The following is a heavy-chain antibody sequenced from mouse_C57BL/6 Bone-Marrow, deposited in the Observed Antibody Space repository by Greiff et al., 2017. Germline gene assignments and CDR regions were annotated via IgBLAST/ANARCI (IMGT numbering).Heavy chain of an antibody. V-gene: IGHV1-82*01. CDR3: ARSYRDV. J-gene: IGHJ1*03. D-gene: IGHD2-10*01. CDR2: IYPGGGDT. Sequence: VQLVESGPELVKPGASVKISCKASGYTFSSSWMTWVQQRPGKGLEWIGRIYPGGGDTNYNGKFKGKATLTADKSSSTAYMQLSSLRSEEAAVDFSARSYRDVWGKGTTLTVSS. CDR1: GYTFSSSW.